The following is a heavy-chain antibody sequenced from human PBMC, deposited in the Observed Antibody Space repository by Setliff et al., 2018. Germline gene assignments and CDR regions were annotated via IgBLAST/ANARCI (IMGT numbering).Heavy chain of an antibody. D-gene: IGHD3-10*01. V-gene: IGHV4-31*03. Sequence: SETLSLTCTVSGASIRSGTFYWSWIRLHPGKGLEWIGYISYSGNTYYNPSFEGRLALSVDASMNQFSLRLNSVTAADSAIYYCARDRSALGRGVVHHNYFDPWGQGNKVTVSS. CDR1: GASIRSGTFY. J-gene: IGHJ5*02. CDR3: ARDRSALGRGVVHHNYFDP. CDR2: ISYSGNT.